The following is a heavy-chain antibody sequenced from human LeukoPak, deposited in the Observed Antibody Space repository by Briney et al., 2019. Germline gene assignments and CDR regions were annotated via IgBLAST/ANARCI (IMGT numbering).Heavy chain of an antibody. V-gene: IGHV4-34*01. CDR3: ARLLQQLVREAVDY. D-gene: IGHD6-13*01. CDR2: INHSGST. Sequence: TSETLSLTCAVYGGSFSGYYWSWIRQPPGKGLEWIGEINHSGSTNYNPSLKSRVTISVDTSKNQFSLKLSSVTAADTAVYYCARLLQQLVREAVDYWGQGTLVTV. J-gene: IGHJ4*02. CDR1: GGSFSGYY.